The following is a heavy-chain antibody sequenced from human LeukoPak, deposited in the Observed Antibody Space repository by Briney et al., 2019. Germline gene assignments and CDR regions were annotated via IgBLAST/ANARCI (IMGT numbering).Heavy chain of an antibody. CDR2: ISTYNGNP. J-gene: IGHJ6*02. V-gene: IGHV1-18*01. D-gene: IGHD3-9*01. CDR3: ARGELYYDILTGYYHYYYGMDV. Sequence: ATVKVSCKASGYTFTSYGISWVRQAPGQGLEWMGWISTYNGNPNYAQKLQGRVTMTTDTSTSTAYMELRSLRSDDTAEYYCARGELYYDILTGYYHYYYGMDVWGQGTTVTVPS. CDR1: GYTFTSYG.